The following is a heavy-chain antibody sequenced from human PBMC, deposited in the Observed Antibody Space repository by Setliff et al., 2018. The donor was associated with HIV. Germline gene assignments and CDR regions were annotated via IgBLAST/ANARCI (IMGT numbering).Heavy chain of an antibody. D-gene: IGHD3-10*01. CDR2: IGGHGSII. Sequence: GGSLRLSCAASGFSFSSYGMHWVRQAPGKGLEWISFIGGHGSIIHYVDSVKGRFTISRDNAENSLYLQLNSLRAEDTAVYYCARKLRPGYGMDVWGQGTPVTVSS. J-gene: IGHJ6*02. CDR1: GFSFSSYG. V-gene: IGHV3-48*04. CDR3: ARKLRPGYGMDV.